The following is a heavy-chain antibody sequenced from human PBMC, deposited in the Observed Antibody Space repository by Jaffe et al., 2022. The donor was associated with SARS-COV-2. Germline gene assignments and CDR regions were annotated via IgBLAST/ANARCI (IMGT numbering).Heavy chain of an antibody. Sequence: QVQLQQSGPGLVKPSQTLSLTCAISGDSVSSNSAAWNWIRQSPSRGLEWLGRTYYRSKWYNDYAVSVKSRITINPDTSKNQFSLQLNSVTPEDTAVYYCARGEYSSGWYDYYYYGMDVWGQGTTVTVSS. V-gene: IGHV6-1*01. CDR2: TYYRSKWYN. CDR1: GDSVSSNSAA. J-gene: IGHJ6*02. D-gene: IGHD6-19*01. CDR3: ARGEYSSGWYDYYYYGMDV.